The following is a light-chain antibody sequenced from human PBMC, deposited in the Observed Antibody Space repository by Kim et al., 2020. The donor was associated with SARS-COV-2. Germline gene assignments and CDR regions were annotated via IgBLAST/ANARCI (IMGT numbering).Light chain of an antibody. CDR2: GKN. Sequence: SSELTRDPAVSVALGQTVRITCQGDSLRIYYATWYQQKPGQAPILVIYGKNNRPSGIPDRFSGSSSGNTASLTITGTQAGDEADYYCNSRDSNDNVVFGGGTQLTVL. V-gene: IGLV3-19*01. CDR1: SLRIYY. CDR3: NSRDSNDNVV. J-gene: IGLJ2*01.